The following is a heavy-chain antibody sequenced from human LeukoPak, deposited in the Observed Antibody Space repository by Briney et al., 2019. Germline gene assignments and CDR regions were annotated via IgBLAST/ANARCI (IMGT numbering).Heavy chain of an antibody. CDR3: ARGKTVLRYFDWPGDAFDI. CDR1: GYTFTSYY. J-gene: IGHJ3*02. CDR2: INPSGGST. D-gene: IGHD3-9*01. V-gene: IGHV1-46*01. Sequence: GASVKVSCKASGYTFTSYYMHWVRQAPGQGLEWMGIINPSGGSTSYAQKFQGRVTMTRDMSTSTVYMELSSLRSEDTAVYYCARGKTVLRYFDWPGDAFDIWGQGTMVTVSS.